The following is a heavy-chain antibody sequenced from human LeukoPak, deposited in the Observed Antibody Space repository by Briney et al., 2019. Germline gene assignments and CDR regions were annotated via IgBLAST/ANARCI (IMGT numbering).Heavy chain of an antibody. J-gene: IGHJ4*02. CDR3: AKDNTLWAGAYYFDY. CDR2: ISNSGGRT. Sequence: GGSLRLSCAASGLTFSTYAMSWVRQAPGKGLEWVSAISNSGGRTYYADSVKGRFAISRDNSKNTLYLQMNSLRAEDTATYYCAKDNTLWAGAYYFDYWGQGALVTVSS. V-gene: IGHV3-23*01. CDR1: GLTFSTYA. D-gene: IGHD3/OR15-3a*01.